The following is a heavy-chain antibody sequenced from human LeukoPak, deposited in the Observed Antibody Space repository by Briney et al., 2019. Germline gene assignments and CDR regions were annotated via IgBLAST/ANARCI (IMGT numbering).Heavy chain of an antibody. D-gene: IGHD3-10*01. CDR3: AKNIRLGYYYGSGSYFDY. Sequence: PGGSLRLSCAASGFTFSSYAMSWVRQAPGKGLEWVSAISGSGGSTYYADSVKGRFTTSRDNSKNTLYLQMNSLRAEDTAVYYCAKNIRLGYYYGSGSYFDYWGQGTLVTVSS. V-gene: IGHV3-23*01. CDR1: GFTFSSYA. CDR2: ISGSGGST. J-gene: IGHJ4*02.